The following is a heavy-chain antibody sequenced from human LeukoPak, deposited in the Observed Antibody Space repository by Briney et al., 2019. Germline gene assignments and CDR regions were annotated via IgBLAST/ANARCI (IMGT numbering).Heavy chain of an antibody. Sequence: PGGSLRLSCAASGFTFSNYAMNWVRQAPEKGLEWVSAISGRGGHTYYADSVKGRFTISSDNSKNTLYLQMNSLRAEDTAVYYCAKDADTNSHYYYDSTDWDYAFDIWGQGTVVTVSS. CDR3: AKDADTNSHYYYDSTDWDYAFDI. J-gene: IGHJ3*02. CDR2: ISGRGGHT. D-gene: IGHD3-22*01. V-gene: IGHV3-23*01. CDR1: GFTFSNYA.